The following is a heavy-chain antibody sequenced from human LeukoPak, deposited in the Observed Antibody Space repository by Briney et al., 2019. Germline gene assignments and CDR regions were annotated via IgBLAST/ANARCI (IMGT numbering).Heavy chain of an antibody. CDR1: GFTFDDYA. D-gene: IGHD6-19*01. CDR3: AKGGGWYGAGYYYYMDV. CDR2: ISWDGGST. J-gene: IGHJ6*03. V-gene: IGHV3-43D*03. Sequence: GGSLRLSCAASGFTFDDYAMHWVRQDSGKGLEWVSLISWDGGSTYYADSVKGRFTISRDNSKNSLYLQMNSLRAEDTALYYCAKGGGWYGAGYYYYMDVWGKGTTVTVSS.